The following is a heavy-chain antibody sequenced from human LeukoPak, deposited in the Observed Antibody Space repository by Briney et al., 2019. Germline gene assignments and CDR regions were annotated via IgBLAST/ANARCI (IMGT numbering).Heavy chain of an antibody. CDR2: IKSKTDGGTT. V-gene: IGHV3-15*01. CDR3: TTASVLKLRLGELSQLDY. CDR1: GFTFSDNY. D-gene: IGHD3-16*02. J-gene: IGHJ4*02. Sequence: AGGSLRLSCAASGFTFSDNYMSWVRQAPGKGLEWVGRIKSKTDGGTTDYAAPVKGRFTISRDDSKNTLYLQMNSLKTEDTAVYYCTTASVLKLRLGELSQLDYWGQGTLVTVSS.